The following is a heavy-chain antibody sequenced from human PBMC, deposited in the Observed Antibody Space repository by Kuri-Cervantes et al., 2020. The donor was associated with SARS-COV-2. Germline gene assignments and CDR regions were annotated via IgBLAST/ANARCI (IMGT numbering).Heavy chain of an antibody. J-gene: IGHJ6*02. CDR1: GGTFSSYA. Sequence: SVKVSCKASGGTFSSYAISWVRQAPGQGLEWMGGIIPIFGTANYAQKFQGRVTITADESTSTAYMELSSLRSENTAVYYCARECEVFACSEQNGMDVWGQGTTVTVSS. V-gene: IGHV1-69*13. CDR3: ARECEVFACSEQNGMDV. D-gene: IGHD3-3*02. CDR2: IIPIFGTA.